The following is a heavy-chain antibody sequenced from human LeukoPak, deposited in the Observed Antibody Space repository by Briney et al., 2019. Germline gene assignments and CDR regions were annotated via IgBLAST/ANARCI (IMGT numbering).Heavy chain of an antibody. CDR3: VRGTPTPGMDY. CDR1: GYPFISHF. CDR2: IDTTTGNP. Sequence: ASVKVSCKASGYPFISHFLNWVRQAPGQGLEWMGNIDTTTGNPRYAQDFTGRFVFSLDTSVSTAYLQITSLKADDTAAYYCVRGTPTPGMDYWGQGTQVTVSS. D-gene: IGHD3-10*01. V-gene: IGHV7-4-1*02. J-gene: IGHJ4*02.